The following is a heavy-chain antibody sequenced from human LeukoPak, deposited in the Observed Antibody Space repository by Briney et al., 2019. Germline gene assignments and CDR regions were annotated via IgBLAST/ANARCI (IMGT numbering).Heavy chain of an antibody. Sequence: GASVKVSCKASGGTFSSYAISWVRQAPGQGLEWMGRIIPILGIANYAQKFQGRVTMTRDTSISTAYMELSRLRSDDTAVYYCARAPTYCSGGSCYSAKFDYWGQGTLVTVSS. CDR1: GGTFSSYA. CDR3: ARAPTYCSGGSCYSAKFDY. J-gene: IGHJ4*02. V-gene: IGHV1-69*04. CDR2: IIPILGIA. D-gene: IGHD2-15*01.